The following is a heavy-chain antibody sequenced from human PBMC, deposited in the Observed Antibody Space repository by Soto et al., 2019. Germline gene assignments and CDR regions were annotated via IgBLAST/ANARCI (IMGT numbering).Heavy chain of an antibody. CDR3: ARIGGLEGGYCSGGSCYYYGMDV. CDR2: IFSNDGK. D-gene: IGHD2-15*01. CDR1: GFSLSNARMG. V-gene: IGHV2-26*01. Sequence: QVTLKETGPVLVKPTETLTLTCTVSGFSLSNARMGVSWIRQPPGKALEWLAHIFSNDGKSYSPSLKSRLTIPKYPPKSQGVLTLTTTVPVATATYYCARIGGLEGGYCSGGSCYYYGMDVWGQGTTVTVSS. J-gene: IGHJ6*02.